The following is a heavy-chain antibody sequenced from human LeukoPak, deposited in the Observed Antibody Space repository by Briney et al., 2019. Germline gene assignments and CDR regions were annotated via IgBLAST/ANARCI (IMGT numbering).Heavy chain of an antibody. CDR2: INHSGST. Sequence: SETLSLTCAVYGGSFSGYYWSWIRQPPGKGLEWIGEINHSGSTNYNPSLKSRVTISVDTSKNQFSLKLSSVTAADTAVYYCARDHGSGWYAATDYWGQGTLVTVSS. CDR1: GGSFSGYY. V-gene: IGHV4-34*01. D-gene: IGHD6-19*01. CDR3: ARDHGSGWYAATDY. J-gene: IGHJ4*02.